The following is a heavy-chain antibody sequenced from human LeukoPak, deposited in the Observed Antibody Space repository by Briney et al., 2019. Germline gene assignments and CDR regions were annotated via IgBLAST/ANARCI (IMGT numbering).Heavy chain of an antibody. J-gene: IGHJ2*01. CDR2: IYYSGST. CDR3: ARVALGYCSSTSCSDWYFDL. Sequence: SETLSLTCTVSGGSISSYYWSWIRQPPGKGLDWIGYIYYSGSTNYNPSLKSRVTISVDTSKNQFSLKLSSVTAADTAVYYCARVALGYCSSTSCSDWYFDLWGRGTLVTVSS. CDR1: GGSISSYY. V-gene: IGHV4-59*01. D-gene: IGHD2-2*01.